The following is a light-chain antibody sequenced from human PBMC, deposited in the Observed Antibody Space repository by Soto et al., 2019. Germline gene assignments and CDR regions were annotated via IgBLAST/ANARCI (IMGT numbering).Light chain of an antibody. Sequence: EIVLTQSPGTLSLSPGERATLSCRASQSVSSRYLAWYQQKPGQAPRLLIYGSSSRATGIPDRFSGSGSGTDFTLTISRLEPEDFAVYYCQQYGTSPSWTFGQGTKVEIK. J-gene: IGKJ1*01. CDR1: QSVSSRY. CDR2: GSS. CDR3: QQYGTSPSWT. V-gene: IGKV3-20*01.